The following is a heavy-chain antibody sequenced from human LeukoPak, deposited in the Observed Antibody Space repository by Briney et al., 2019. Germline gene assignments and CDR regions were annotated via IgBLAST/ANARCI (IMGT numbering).Heavy chain of an antibody. Sequence: GGSLRLSCAASGFTFSSYSMNWVRQAPGKGLEWVSYISSSSSTIYYADSVKGRFTISRDNAKNSLYLQMNSLRAEDTAVYYCARVLLMGDAFDIWGQGQWSPSLQ. CDR1: GFTFSSYS. V-gene: IGHV3-48*01. CDR2: ISSSSSTI. D-gene: IGHD2-8*01. CDR3: ARVLLMGDAFDI. J-gene: IGHJ3*02.